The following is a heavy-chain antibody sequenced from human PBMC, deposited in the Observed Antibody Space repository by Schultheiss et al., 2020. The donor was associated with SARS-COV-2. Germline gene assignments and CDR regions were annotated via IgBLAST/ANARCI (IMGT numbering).Heavy chain of an antibody. CDR3: ARDRHGGNSDY. CDR1: DYSFTSYG. J-gene: IGHJ4*02. Sequence: ASVKVSCKASDYSFTSYGISWVRQAPGQGFEWIGWINPYNGNTNYAQKPQGRVTMTTDTSTSTAYMELRSLRSDDTAVYYCARDRHGGNSDYWGQGTLVTVSS. V-gene: IGHV1-18*01. CDR2: INPYNGNT. D-gene: IGHD4-23*01.